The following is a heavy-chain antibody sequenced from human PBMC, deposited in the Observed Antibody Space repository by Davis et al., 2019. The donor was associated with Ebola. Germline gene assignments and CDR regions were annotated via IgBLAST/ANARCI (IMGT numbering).Heavy chain of an antibody. CDR2: IYYSGST. CDR1: GGSISSYY. CDR3: ARFKLWSGYYYSYGMDV. J-gene: IGHJ6*02. V-gene: IGHV4-59*01. D-gene: IGHD3-3*01. Sequence: SETLSLTCTVSGGSISSYYWSWIRQPPGKGLEWIGYIYYSGSTNYNPSLKSRVTISVDTSNNQFSLKLSSVTAADTAVYYCARFKLWSGYYYSYGMDVWGQGTTVTVSS.